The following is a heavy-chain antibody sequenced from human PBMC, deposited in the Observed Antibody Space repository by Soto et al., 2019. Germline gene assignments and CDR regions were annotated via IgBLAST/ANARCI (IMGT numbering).Heavy chain of an antibody. CDR3: ATRDTVAIYYYSGMDV. CDR1: GYTLTELS. CDR2: FDPEDGDT. Sequence: ASVKVSCKVSGYTLTELSMHWVRQAPGKGLEWMGGFDPEDGDTIYAQNFQGRVTMTEDTSTDTAYMELSSLRSEDTAVYYCATRDTVAIYYYSGMDVWGQGTTVTVSS. D-gene: IGHD4-17*01. V-gene: IGHV1-24*01. J-gene: IGHJ6*02.